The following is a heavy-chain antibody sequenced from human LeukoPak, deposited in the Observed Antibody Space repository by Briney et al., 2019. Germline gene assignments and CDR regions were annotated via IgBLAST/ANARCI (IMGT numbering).Heavy chain of an antibody. CDR2: IYYSGST. CDR3: ARNPCKSSASCSRFDY. J-gene: IGHJ4*02. Sequence: SQTLSLTCTVSGGSISSGGYYWSWIRQHPGTGLEWIGYIYYSGSTYYNPSLKSRVTISVDTSKNQFSLKLSSVTAADTAVYYCARNPCKSSASCSRFDYWGQGTLVTVSS. V-gene: IGHV4-31*03. CDR1: GGSISSGGYY. D-gene: IGHD2-2*01.